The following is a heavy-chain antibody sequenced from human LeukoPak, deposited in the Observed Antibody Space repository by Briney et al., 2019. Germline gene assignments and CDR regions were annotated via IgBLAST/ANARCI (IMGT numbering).Heavy chain of an antibody. CDR3: AGVLGSSWYGTLRFDY. CDR1: GGSFSGYY. Sequence: SETLSLTCAVYGGSFSGYYWSWIRQPPGKGLEWIGEINHSGSTNYNPSLESRVTISVDTSKNQFSLKLSSVTAADTAVYYCAGVLGSSWYGTLRFDYWGQGTLVTVSS. CDR2: INHSGST. J-gene: IGHJ4*02. D-gene: IGHD6-13*01. V-gene: IGHV4-34*01.